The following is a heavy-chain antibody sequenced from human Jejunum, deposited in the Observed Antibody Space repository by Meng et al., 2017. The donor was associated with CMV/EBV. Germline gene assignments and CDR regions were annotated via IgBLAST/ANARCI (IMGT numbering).Heavy chain of an antibody. D-gene: IGHD3-3*01. CDR2: INPNSGDT. Sequence: KPSGYTFTDYYMHWVRHAPGQGLEWVGWINPNSGDTNYAQKFQGRVTMTRDTSISTAYMELSRLRSDDTAMYYCARDSVRSPGGYWGQGTLVTVSS. CDR3: ARDSVRSPGGY. J-gene: IGHJ4*02. V-gene: IGHV1-2*02. CDR1: GYTFTDYY.